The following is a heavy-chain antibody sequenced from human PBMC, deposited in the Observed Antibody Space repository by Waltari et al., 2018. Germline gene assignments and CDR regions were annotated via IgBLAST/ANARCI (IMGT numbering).Heavy chain of an antibody. CDR1: GYTFTSYA. CDR2: INAGNGNT. CDR3: ARVKTRYGDSSNNWFDP. D-gene: IGHD4-17*01. Sequence: QVQLVQSGAEVKKPGASVKVSCKASGYTFTSYAMHWVRQAPGQRLEWMGWINAGNGNTKYSQKFQGRVTITRDTSASTAYMEMSSLRSEDTAVYYCARVKTRYGDSSNNWFDPWGQGTLVTVSS. V-gene: IGHV1-3*01. J-gene: IGHJ5*02.